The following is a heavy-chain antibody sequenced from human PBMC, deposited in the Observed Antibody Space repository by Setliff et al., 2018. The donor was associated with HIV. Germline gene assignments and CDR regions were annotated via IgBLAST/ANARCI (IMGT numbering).Heavy chain of an antibody. Sequence: GGSLRLSCAASGFAFTTNARGWVRQAPGKGLEWLSAISGSGHSTYYADFVRGRFIISRDNSENTLYLQMSSLRADDTALYYCARGPRDYDSSGYTSWGQGTLVTVSS. D-gene: IGHD3-22*01. CDR2: ISGSGHST. CDR3: ARGPRDYDSSGYTS. CDR1: GFAFTTNA. J-gene: IGHJ4*02. V-gene: IGHV3-23*01.